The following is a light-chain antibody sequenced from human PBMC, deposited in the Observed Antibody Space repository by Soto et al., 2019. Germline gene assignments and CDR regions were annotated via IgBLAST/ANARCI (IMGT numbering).Light chain of an antibody. J-gene: IGLJ2*01. CDR3: GAWDSSLSAGV. V-gene: IGLV1-51*01. CDR1: NSNIGKNY. CDR2: DND. Sequence: QSVLTQPPSVSAAPGQTVTISCSGSNSNIGKNYVSWYQQLPETAPKLLISDNDRRPSGTPDRFSGSKSGTSATLAITGLQTGDEADYYCGAWDSSLSAGVFGGGTQLTVL.